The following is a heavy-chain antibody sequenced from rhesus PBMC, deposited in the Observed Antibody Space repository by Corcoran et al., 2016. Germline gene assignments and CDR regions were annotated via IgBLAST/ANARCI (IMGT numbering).Heavy chain of an antibody. CDR3: TTSRPRRWIFDY. Sequence: EVQLVESGGGLVQLGGSLRLSCAACGFTFSNSWMTWVRQAPGKGPEWVGRVKSKADRGTANNAATGKGRFANSRDDSTNTQYLQMNSLKTEDTAVYYCTTSRPRRWIFDYWGQGVLVTVSS. CDR1: GFTFSNSW. D-gene: IGHD5-12*01. J-gene: IGHJ4*01. V-gene: IGHV3-30*01. CDR2: VKSKADRGTA.